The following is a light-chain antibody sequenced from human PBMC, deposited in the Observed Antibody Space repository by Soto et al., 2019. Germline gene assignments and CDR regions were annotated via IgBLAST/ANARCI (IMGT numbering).Light chain of an antibody. Sequence: DIQLTQSPSFLSASVGDRVTITCRASQGISSYLAWYQQKPGKAPKLLIYAASTLQSGVPSRFSSSGSGTEFTLTISSLQPEDFATYYCQHGYTFGQGTKLEIK. J-gene: IGKJ2*01. CDR2: AAS. CDR1: QGISSY. V-gene: IGKV1-9*01. CDR3: QHGYT.